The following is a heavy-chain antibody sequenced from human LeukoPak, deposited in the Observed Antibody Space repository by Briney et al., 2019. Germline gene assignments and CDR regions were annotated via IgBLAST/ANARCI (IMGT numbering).Heavy chain of an antibody. CDR1: GFIFGGYT. CDR2: IRYDGSNK. Sequence: GGSLRLSCTGSGFIFGGYTMNWVRQAPGKGLEWVAFIRYDGSNKYYADSVKGRFTISRDNSKNTLYLQMNSLRAEDTAVYYCAKDIEYSSSLGSLDYWGQGTLVTVSS. V-gene: IGHV3-30*02. CDR3: AKDIEYSSSLGSLDY. D-gene: IGHD6-6*01. J-gene: IGHJ4*02.